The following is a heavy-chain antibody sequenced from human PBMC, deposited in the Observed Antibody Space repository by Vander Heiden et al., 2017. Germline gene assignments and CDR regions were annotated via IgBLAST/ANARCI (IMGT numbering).Heavy chain of an antibody. CDR3: ARVGSYGRWWFDP. V-gene: IGHV4-34*01. D-gene: IGHD5-18*01. J-gene: IGHJ5*02. CDR1: GGSFSGYY. CDR2: INHSGST. Sequence: QVQLQQWGAGLLKPSETLSLTCAVYGGSFSGYYWSWIRQPPGKGLEWIGEINHSGSTNYNPSLKSRVTISVDTSKNQFSLKLSSVTAADTAVYYCARVGSYGRWWFDPWGQGTLVTVSS.